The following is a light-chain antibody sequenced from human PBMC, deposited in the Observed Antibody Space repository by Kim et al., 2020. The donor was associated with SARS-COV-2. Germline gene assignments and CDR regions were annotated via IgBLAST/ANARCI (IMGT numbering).Light chain of an antibody. Sequence: SYELTQPPSVSVSPGQTASITCSGDKLGDKYACWYQQKPGQSPVLVIYQDSTRPSGIPERFSGSNSGNTATLTISGTPAMDEADYYFHACDFSTAVVFGG. V-gene: IGLV3-1*01. J-gene: IGLJ2*01. CDR1: KLGDKY. CDR3: HACDFSTAVV. CDR2: QDS.